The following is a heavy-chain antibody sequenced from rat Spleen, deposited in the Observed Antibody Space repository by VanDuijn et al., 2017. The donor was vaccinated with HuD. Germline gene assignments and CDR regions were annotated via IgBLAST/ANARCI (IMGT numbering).Heavy chain of an antibody. V-gene: IGHV5-19*01. J-gene: IGHJ3*01. CDR2: ITPSGNYT. CDR3: ATTPGRPFAY. D-gene: IGHD5-1*01. CDR1: GFTFSIYG. Sequence: EVQLVESGGGLVQPGRSLKLSCVASGFTFSIYGMNWVRQAPTKGLEWVSSITPSGNYTYYRDSVKGRFAISRDNAKSTLYLQMDSLRSEDTATYYCATTPGRPFAYWGQGTLVTVSS.